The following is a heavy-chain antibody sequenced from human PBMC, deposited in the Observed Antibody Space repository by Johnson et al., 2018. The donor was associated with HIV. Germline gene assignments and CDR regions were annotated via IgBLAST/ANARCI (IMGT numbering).Heavy chain of an antibody. J-gene: IGHJ3*02. V-gene: IGHV3-30*04. D-gene: IGHD6-6*01. CDR2: ISYDGSNQ. Sequence: QVQLVESGGGVVQPGRSLGLSCAASGFTFSSYAMHWVRQAPGTGLEWVAVISYDGSNQYYADSVKGRFTISRDNSKNTLYLQMNSLRAEDTAVYYCARDGSQLADAFDIWGQGTMVTVSS. CDR3: ARDGSQLADAFDI. CDR1: GFTFSSYA.